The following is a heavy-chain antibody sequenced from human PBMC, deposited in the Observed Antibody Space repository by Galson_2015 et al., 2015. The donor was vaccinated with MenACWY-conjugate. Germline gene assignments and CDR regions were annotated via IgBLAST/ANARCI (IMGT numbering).Heavy chain of an antibody. V-gene: IGHV4-39*01. CDR2: IYYSGST. CDR1: GGSISSSSYY. D-gene: IGHD2-2*01. CDR3: ARHDRTAPARSGAFDI. J-gene: IGHJ3*02. Sequence: VSGGSISSSSYYWAWIRQPPGRGLEWIGTIYYSGSTYYNSSLKSRVTISVDTSQNQFSLNLSSVTAADTAMYYCARHDRTAPARSGAFDIWGRGTMVTVSS.